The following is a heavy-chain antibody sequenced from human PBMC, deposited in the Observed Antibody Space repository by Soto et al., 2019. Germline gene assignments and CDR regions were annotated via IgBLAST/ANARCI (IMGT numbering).Heavy chain of an antibody. CDR3: ARDAILLDTSSWLHYYYYGMDV. V-gene: IGHV1-2*04. D-gene: IGHD6-13*01. CDR1: GYTFTGYY. CDR2: INPNSGGT. Sequence: ASVKVSCKASGYTFTGYYMHWVRQAPGQGLEWMGWINPNSGGTNYAQKFQGWVTMTRDTSISTAYMELSRLRSDDTAVYYCARDAILLDTSSWLHYYYYGMDVWGQGTTVTVSS. J-gene: IGHJ6*02.